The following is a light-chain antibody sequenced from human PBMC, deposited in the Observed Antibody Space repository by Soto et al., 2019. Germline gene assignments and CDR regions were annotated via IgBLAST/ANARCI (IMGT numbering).Light chain of an antibody. CDR3: SSYTSSSIPYV. J-gene: IGLJ1*01. Sequence: QSALTQPASVSGSPGQSITISCIGTNSDVGGYNFVSWYQQHPGKAPKLMIYDVSNRPSGVSNRFSGSKSGNTASLNISGLHAEDEAGYYCSSYTSSSIPYVFGIGTKLTVL. V-gene: IGLV2-14*01. CDR2: DVS. CDR1: NSDVGGYNF.